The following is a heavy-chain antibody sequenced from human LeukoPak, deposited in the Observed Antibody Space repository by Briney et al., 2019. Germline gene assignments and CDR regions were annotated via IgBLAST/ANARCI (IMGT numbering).Heavy chain of an antibody. CDR1: GYSFTSYW. CDR3: ATAILRRCSSTSCYKRDDAFDI. V-gene: IGHV5-51*01. J-gene: IGHJ3*02. Sequence: GESLKISCKGSGYSFTSYWIGWVRQMPGKGLEWMGIIYPGDSDTRYSPSFQGQVTISADKSISTAYLQWSSLKASDTAMYYCATAILRRCSSTSCYKRDDAFDIWGQGTMVTASS. CDR2: IYPGDSDT. D-gene: IGHD2-2*02.